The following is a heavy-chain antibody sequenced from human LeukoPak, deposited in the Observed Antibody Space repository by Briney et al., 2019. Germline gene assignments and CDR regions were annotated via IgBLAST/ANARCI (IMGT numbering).Heavy chain of an antibody. V-gene: IGHV4-34*01. J-gene: IGHJ6*02. CDR2: INHSGST. Sequence: GSLRLSCAASGLTFSNYVMSWVRQAPGKGLEWIGEINHSGSTNYNPSLKSRVTISVDTSKNQFSLKLSSVTAADTAVYYCARGVIQLRSYGMDVWGQGTTVTVSS. D-gene: IGHD5-18*01. CDR1: GLTFSNYV. CDR3: ARGVIQLRSYGMDV.